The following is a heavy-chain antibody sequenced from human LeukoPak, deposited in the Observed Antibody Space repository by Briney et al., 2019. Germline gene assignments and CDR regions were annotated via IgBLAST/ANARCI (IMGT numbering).Heavy chain of an antibody. D-gene: IGHD6-13*01. CDR3: ARDGAAAGLYFDY. Sequence: GGSLRLSCAATGFTFSSYWMNWVRQAPGKGLEWVASINQVGSEKYYVDSVKGRFTISGDNAKNSLYLQINSLRAEDTAVYYCARDGAAAGLYFDYWGQGTLVTVSS. V-gene: IGHV3-7*03. CDR1: GFTFSSYW. J-gene: IGHJ4*02. CDR2: INQVGSEK.